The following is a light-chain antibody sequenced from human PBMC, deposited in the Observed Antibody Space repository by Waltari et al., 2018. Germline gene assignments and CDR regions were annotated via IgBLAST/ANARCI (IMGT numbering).Light chain of an antibody. V-gene: IGLV1-40*01. J-gene: IGLJ2*01. Sequence: QSVLTQPPSVSGAPGQRVTISCTGSSSNIGAPYDVHWYQQLPQTAPKLLIYGNNNRPSGVPDRFSGAKSGTSASLAITGLQAEDEADYYCQSYDSSLKVVFGGGTKLTVL. CDR3: QSYDSSLKVV. CDR1: SSNIGAPYD. CDR2: GNN.